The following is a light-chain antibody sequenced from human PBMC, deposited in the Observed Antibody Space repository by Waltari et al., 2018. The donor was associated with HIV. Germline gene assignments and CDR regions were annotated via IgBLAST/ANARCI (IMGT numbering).Light chain of an antibody. CDR3: QQYNKWPRGT. CDR2: GAS. CDR1: QSVSSY. V-gene: IGKV3-15*01. J-gene: IGKJ4*01. Sequence: VMTQSPATLSASPGQRATLSCRASQSVSSYLAWYQQKPGQAPRLLIYGASTRATGIPARFSGSGSGTEFTLTISSLQSEDFAVYYCQQYNKWPRGTFGGGTKMEVK.